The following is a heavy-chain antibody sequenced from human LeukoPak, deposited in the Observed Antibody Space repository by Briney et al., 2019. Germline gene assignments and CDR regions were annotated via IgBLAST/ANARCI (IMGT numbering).Heavy chain of an antibody. D-gene: IGHD6-19*01. V-gene: IGHV3-23*01. CDR2: ISNSGGST. J-gene: IGHJ3*02. CDR3: TKAHTSGWLKDAFDM. CDR1: GFTFSSYA. Sequence: PGGSLRLSCEASGFTFSSYAMSWVRQAPGKALEWVSGISNSGGSTNYADAVKGRFTISRDNSKNTLDLQMDTLGAEDTAVYYCTKAHTSGWLKDAFDMWGQGTTVTVSS.